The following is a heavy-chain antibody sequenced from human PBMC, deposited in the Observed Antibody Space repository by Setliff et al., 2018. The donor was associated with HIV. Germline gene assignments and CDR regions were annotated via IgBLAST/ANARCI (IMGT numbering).Heavy chain of an antibody. Sequence: SETLSLTCSVSGGSIRSGSYYWSWIRQPAGKGLEWIGHIYSTGGTRYNPSLEIRLTILVDTSRNQFSLNLSSVTAADTAVYYCARAAYSGTYVWEPATDLWGRGTLVTVSS. J-gene: IGHJ2*01. D-gene: IGHD1-26*01. CDR2: IYSTGGT. V-gene: IGHV4-61*09. CDR3: ARAAYSGTYVWEPATDL. CDR1: GGSIRSGSYY.